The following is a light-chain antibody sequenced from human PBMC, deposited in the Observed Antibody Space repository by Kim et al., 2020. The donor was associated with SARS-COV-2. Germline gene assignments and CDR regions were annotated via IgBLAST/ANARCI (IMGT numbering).Light chain of an antibody. J-gene: IGLJ1*01. V-gene: IGLV2-11*01. CDR1: SSDVGGYNY. Sequence: QSALTQPRSVSGSPGKSVTISCTGTSSDVGGYNYVSWYQQHPGKAPKLMISDVANRPSGVPDRFSGSKSGNTASLTISGLQAEDEADYYCCSYAGTYKVFGTGTKVTVL. CDR3: CSYAGTYKV. CDR2: DVA.